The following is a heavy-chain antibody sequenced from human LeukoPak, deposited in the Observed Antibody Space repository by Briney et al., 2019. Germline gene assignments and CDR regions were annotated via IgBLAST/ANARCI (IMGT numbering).Heavy chain of an antibody. J-gene: IGHJ3*02. D-gene: IGHD3-10*01. CDR3: AKELYGSGSYYPNAFDI. Sequence: GGSLRLSCAASGFTFSSYGMHWVRQAPGKGLEWVAVIPYDGSNKYYTDSVKGRFTISRDNSKNTLYLQMNSLRAEDTAVYYCAKELYGSGSYYPNAFDIWGQGTMVTVSS. CDR2: IPYDGSNK. V-gene: IGHV3-30*18. CDR1: GFTFSSYG.